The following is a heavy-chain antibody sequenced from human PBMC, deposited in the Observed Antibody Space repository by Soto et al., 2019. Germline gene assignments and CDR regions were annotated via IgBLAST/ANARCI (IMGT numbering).Heavy chain of an antibody. J-gene: IGHJ3*02. Sequence: ASVKVSCKASGYTFTGYYMHWVRQAPGQGLEWMGWINPNSGGTNYAQKFQGWVTMTRDTSISTAYMELSRLRSDDTAVYYCARVRGIEESLDAFDIWGQGTMVTVSS. CDR3: ARVRGIEESLDAFDI. CDR1: GYTFTGYY. CDR2: INPNSGGT. D-gene: IGHD1-26*01. V-gene: IGHV1-2*04.